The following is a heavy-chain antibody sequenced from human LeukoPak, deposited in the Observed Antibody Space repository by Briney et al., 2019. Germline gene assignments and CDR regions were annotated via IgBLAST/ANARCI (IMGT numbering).Heavy chain of an antibody. V-gene: IGHV4-34*01. Sequence: SETLSLTCAVYGGSFSGYYWSWIRQPPGKGLEWIGEINHSGSTNYNPSLKSRVTISVDTSKNQFSLKLSPVTAADTAVYYCARALKCSGGSCFYYYYYGMDVWGQGTTVTVSS. CDR1: GGSFSGYY. CDR2: INHSGST. J-gene: IGHJ6*02. D-gene: IGHD2-15*01. CDR3: ARALKCSGGSCFYYYYYGMDV.